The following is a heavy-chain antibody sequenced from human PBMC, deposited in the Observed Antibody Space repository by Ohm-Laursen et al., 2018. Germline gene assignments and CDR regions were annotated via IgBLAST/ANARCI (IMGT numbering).Heavy chain of an antibody. Sequence: SLRLSCAAPGFTVSSNYMNWVRQAPGKGLEWVSVIYSDGSTYYADSVKGRFTISRDNSKNNLYLQMNSLTAEDTAVYYCAKDTKYYGMNVWGQGTTVTVSS. D-gene: IGHD2-2*01. CDR3: AKDTKYYGMNV. CDR2: IYSDGST. CDR1: GFTVSSNY. V-gene: IGHV3-53*01. J-gene: IGHJ6*02.